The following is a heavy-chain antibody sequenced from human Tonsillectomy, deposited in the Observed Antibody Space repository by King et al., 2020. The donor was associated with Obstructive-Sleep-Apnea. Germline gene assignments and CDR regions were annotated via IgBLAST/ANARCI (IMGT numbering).Heavy chain of an antibody. CDR3: ARGYYYGSGRPLDWFDP. V-gene: IGHV4-31*03. CDR2: IYYSGST. D-gene: IGHD3-10*01. Sequence: VQLQESGPGLVKPSQTLSLTCTVSGGSISSGGYYWSWIRQHPGKGLEWIGYIYYSGSTYYNPSLKSRVTISVDTSKNQFSLKLSSVTAADTAVYYCARGYYYGSGRPLDWFDPWGQGTLVTVSS. J-gene: IGHJ5*02. CDR1: GGSISSGGYY.